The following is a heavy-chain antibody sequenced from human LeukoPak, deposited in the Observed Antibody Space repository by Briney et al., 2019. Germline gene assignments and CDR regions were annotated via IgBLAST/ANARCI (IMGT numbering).Heavy chain of an antibody. V-gene: IGHV3-21*04. J-gene: IGHJ3*02. CDR3: AKTQYGSGSGTNDAFDI. Sequence: GGSLRLSCAASGFTFSSYSMNWVRQAPGKGLEGVSSISSTSTYIYYADSVKGRFTISRDNSKNTLYLQMNSLRAEDTAVCYCAKTQYGSGSGTNDAFDIWGQGTMVTVSS. D-gene: IGHD3-10*01. CDR1: GFTFSSYS. CDR2: ISSTSTYI.